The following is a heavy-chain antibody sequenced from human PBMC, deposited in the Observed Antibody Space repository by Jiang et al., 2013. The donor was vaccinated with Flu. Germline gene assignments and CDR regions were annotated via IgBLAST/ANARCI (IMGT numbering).Heavy chain of an antibody. V-gene: IGHV3-30*18. Sequence: VQLLESGGGVVQPGRSLRLSCAASGFTFSSYGMHWVRQAPGKGLEWVAVISYDGSNKYYADSVKGRFTISRDNSKNTLYLQMNSLRAEDTAVYYCAKDLLAAAGTGYYYYGMDVWGQGTT. J-gene: IGHJ6*02. CDR1: GFTFSSYG. CDR2: ISYDGSNK. D-gene: IGHD6-13*01. CDR3: AKDLLAAAGTGYYYYGMDV.